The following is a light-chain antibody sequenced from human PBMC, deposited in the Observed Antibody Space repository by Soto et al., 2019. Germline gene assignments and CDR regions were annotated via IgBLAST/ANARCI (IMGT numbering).Light chain of an antibody. Sequence: QSVLTQPASVSGSPGQSIIISCTGTSSDVGGYNYVSWYQQHPGKAPKLMIYVVSNRPSGVSNRFSGSKSGNTASLTISGLQAEDEADYYCSSYTSSSTLYVFRTGTKVTVL. CDR2: VVS. J-gene: IGLJ1*01. V-gene: IGLV2-14*01. CDR1: SSDVGGYNY. CDR3: SSYTSSSTLYV.